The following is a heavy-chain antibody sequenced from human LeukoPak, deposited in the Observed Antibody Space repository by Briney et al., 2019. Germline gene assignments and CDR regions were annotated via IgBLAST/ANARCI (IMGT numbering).Heavy chain of an antibody. CDR2: ISYDGSNK. CDR3: ASASYSSGWTRVGYYAMDV. Sequence: GGSLRLSCAASGFTFSSYAMHWVRQAPGKGLEWVAVISYDGSNKYYADSVKGRFTISRDNSKNTLCLQMNSLRAEDTAVYYCASASYSSGWTRVGYYAMDVWGQGTTVTVSS. D-gene: IGHD6-19*01. J-gene: IGHJ6*02. V-gene: IGHV3-30*04. CDR1: GFTFSSYA.